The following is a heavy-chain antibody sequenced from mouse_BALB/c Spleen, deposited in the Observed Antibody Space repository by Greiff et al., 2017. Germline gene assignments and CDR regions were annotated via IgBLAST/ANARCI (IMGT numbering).Heavy chain of an antibody. V-gene: IGHV5-17*02. Sequence: EVKVVESGGGLVQPGGSRKLSCAASGFTFSSFGMHWVRQAPEKGLEWVAYISSGSSTIYYADTVKGRFTISRDNPKNTLFLQMTSLRSEDTAMYYCARLGDGAYWGQGTLVTVSA. J-gene: IGHJ3*01. CDR2: ISSGSSTI. CDR1: GFTFSSFG. D-gene: IGHD3-3*01. CDR3: ARLGDGAY.